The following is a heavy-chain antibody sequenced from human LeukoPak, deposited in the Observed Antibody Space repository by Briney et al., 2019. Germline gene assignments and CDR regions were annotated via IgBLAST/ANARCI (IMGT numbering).Heavy chain of an antibody. V-gene: IGHV3-20*04. J-gene: IGHJ4*02. D-gene: IGHD3-3*02. CDR1: GFTFSRYG. Sequence: PGGSLSLSCAVSGFTFSRYGMKWVRGAPGKGVEGVTGINWSGGSTRYADPLRRRFTISRDNAKNSLYLQMDSLRAEDTALYYCAIAPITIPFYFDYWGQGPLVTVSS. CDR3: AIAPITIPFYFDY. CDR2: INWSGGST.